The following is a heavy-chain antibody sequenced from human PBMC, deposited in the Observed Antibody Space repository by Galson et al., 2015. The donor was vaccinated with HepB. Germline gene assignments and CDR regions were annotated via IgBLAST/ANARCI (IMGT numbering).Heavy chain of an antibody. CDR2: LHSADDN. D-gene: IGHD4-11*01. Sequence: SLSLSCAASGFTVCGRYMSWVRHAPGKRLAWVSVLHSADDNDTAASVTGRFTISRDNSKNTLYLQMNSLRAEDTAGYFCARDHFDYSNAIYYFDAWCQGTLVTVSS. CDR3: ARDHFDYSNAIYYFDA. V-gene: IGHV3-53*01. CDR1: GFTVCGRY. J-gene: IGHJ4*02.